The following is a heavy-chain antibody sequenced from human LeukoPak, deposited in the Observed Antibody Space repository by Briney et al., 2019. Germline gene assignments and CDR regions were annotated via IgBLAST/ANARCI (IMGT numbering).Heavy chain of an antibody. CDR1: GFTFSRYA. Sequence: GRSLRLSCAASGFTFSRYAMHWVRQAPGKGLEWVAVVASDGNDKHHADSVKGRFTISRDNAKNTLYLQMDSLRVEDTAVYYCARGRPHGNDYWGQGTLVTVSS. V-gene: IGHV3-30*04. D-gene: IGHD4-23*01. J-gene: IGHJ4*02. CDR2: VASDGNDK. CDR3: ARGRPHGNDY.